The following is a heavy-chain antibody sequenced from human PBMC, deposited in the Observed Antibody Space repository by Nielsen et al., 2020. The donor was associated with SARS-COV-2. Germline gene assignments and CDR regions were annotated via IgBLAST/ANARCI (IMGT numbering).Heavy chain of an antibody. CDR2: IKSKTDGGTT. CDR3: ARELRFGELLYYGMDV. Sequence: WIRQPPGKGLEWVGRIKSKTDGGTTDYAAPVKGRFTISRDDSKNTLYLQMNSLKTEDTAVYYCARELRFGELLYYGMDVWGQGTTVTVSS. V-gene: IGHV3-15*01. D-gene: IGHD3-10*01. J-gene: IGHJ6*02.